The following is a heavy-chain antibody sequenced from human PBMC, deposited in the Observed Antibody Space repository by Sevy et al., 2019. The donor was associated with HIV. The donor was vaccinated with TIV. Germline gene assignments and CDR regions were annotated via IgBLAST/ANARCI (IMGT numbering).Heavy chain of an antibody. V-gene: IGHV3-48*01. CDR3: ARVFYRNWFDP. J-gene: IGHJ5*02. Sequence: GESLKISCVASGFTFSSYSMNWVRQAPGKGLEWVSYISSRSSTIYYADSVKGRFTSSRDNAKNSLYLQMNSLRAEDTAVYYCARVFYRNWFDPWGQGTLVTVSS. CDR2: ISSRSSTI. D-gene: IGHD1-26*01. CDR1: GFTFSSYS.